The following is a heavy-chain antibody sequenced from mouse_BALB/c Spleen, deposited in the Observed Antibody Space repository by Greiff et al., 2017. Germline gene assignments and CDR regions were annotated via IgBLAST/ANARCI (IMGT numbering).Heavy chain of an antibody. CDR1: GFSLTGYG. V-gene: IGHV2-6-7*01. CDR2: IWGDGST. Sequence: VMLVESGPGLVAPSQSLSITCTVSGFSLTGYGVNWVRQPPGKGLEWLGMIWGDGSTDYNSALKSRLSISKDNSKSQVFLKMNSLQTDDTARYYCARGTTVVATGDYFDYWGQGTTLTVSS. D-gene: IGHD1-1*01. J-gene: IGHJ2*01. CDR3: ARGTTVVATGDYFDY.